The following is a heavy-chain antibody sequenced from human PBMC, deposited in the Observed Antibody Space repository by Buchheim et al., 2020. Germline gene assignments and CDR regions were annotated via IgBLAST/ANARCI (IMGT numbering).Heavy chain of an antibody. V-gene: IGHV3-66*01. CDR1: GFNFNAYG. D-gene: IGHD5-18*01. CDR3: AREGGYSYFFDY. Sequence: EVELVESGGDLVRPGGSLRLSCAVSGFNFNAYGMTWVRQAPGKGLEWVSVIYSGGSTYYADSVKGRFTISRDNSKNTLYLQMNSLRAEDTAVYYCAREGGYSYFFDYWGQGTL. J-gene: IGHJ4*02. CDR2: IYSGGST.